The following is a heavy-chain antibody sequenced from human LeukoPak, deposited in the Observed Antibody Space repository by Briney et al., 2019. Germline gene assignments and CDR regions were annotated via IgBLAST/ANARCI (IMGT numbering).Heavy chain of an antibody. CDR1: GFTFSTAW. CDR3: TTDPSGKYPDS. J-gene: IGHJ4*02. V-gene: IGHV3-15*01. CDR2: IKSKIDGGTA. Sequence: PGGSLRLSCAVSGFTFSTAWMTWVRQAPGKGLEWVGRIKSKIDGGTADYAAPVKGRFTMSRDDSKNTLYLQMNSLKTEDTAVYFCTTDPSGKYPDSWGQGTLVTVSS. D-gene: IGHD1-26*01.